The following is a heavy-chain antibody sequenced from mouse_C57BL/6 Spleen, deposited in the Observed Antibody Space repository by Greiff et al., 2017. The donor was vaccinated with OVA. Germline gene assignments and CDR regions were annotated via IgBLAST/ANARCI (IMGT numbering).Heavy chain of an antibody. CDR1: GFTFSSSG. D-gene: IGHD2-1*01. CDR3: ARQGYGNPFAY. J-gene: IGHJ3*01. CDR2: ISSGGRYT. V-gene: IGHV5-6*01. Sequence: EVQLVESGGDLVKPGGSLKLSCAASGFTFSSSGMYWVRQTPDKRLEWVATISSGGRYTYYPDSVKWRFTISRDNAKNTRYRQMSSLKSEDTAMYYCARQGYGNPFAYWGQGTLVTVSA.